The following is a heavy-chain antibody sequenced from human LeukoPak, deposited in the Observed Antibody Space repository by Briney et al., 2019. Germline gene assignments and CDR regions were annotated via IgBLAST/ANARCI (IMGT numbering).Heavy chain of an antibody. CDR3: AEDRTGYFDY. D-gene: IGHD1-14*01. CDR1: GFTFSSYG. CDR2: ISYDGSNK. J-gene: IGHJ4*02. V-gene: IGHV3-30*18. Sequence: GGSLRLSCAASGFTFSSYGMHWVRQAPGKGLEWVAVISYDGSNKYYADSVEGRFTISRDNSKNTLYLQMNSLRAEDTAVYYCAEDRTGYFDYWGQGTLVTVSS.